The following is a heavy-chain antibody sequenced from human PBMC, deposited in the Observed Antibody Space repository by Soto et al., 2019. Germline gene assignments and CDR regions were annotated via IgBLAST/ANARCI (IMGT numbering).Heavy chain of an antibody. Sequence: PGGSLRLSCAASGFTVSSNYMSWVRQAPGKGLEWVSVIYSGGSTYYADSVKGRFTISRHNSKNTLYLQMNSLRAEDTAVYYCARGLSNSGYEYYFDYWGQGTLVTVSS. V-gene: IGHV3-53*04. CDR1: GFTVSSNY. CDR3: ARGLSNSGYEYYFDY. D-gene: IGHD5-12*01. J-gene: IGHJ4*02. CDR2: IYSGGST.